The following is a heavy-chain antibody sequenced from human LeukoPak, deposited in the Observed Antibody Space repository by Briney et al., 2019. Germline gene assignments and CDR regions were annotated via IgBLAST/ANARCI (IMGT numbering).Heavy chain of an antibody. J-gene: IGHJ4*02. CDR1: GYTFTGYY. D-gene: IGHD3-10*01. V-gene: IGHV1-2*02. CDR3: ARDIYGSGSCYDY. Sequence: ASVKVSCKASGYTFTGYYIHWVRQAAGQGLEWMGWINPNSGGTKYAQKFQGRVTMTRDTSISTAYMELSRLRSDDTAVYYCARDIYGSGSCYDYWGQGTLVTVSS. CDR2: INPNSGGT.